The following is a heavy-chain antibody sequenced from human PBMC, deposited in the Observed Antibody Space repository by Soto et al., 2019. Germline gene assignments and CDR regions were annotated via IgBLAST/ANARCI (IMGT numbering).Heavy chain of an antibody. CDR3: ARAWTGYPSPLDY. J-gene: IGHJ4*02. CDR2: IYYSGST. CDR1: GGSISSYY. V-gene: IGHV4-59*01. D-gene: IGHD3-3*01. Sequence: PSETLSLTCTVSGGSISSYYWSWIRQPPGKGLEWIGYIYYSGSTNYNPSLKSRVTISVDTSKNQFSLKLSSVTAADTAVYYCARAWTGYPSPLDYWGQGTLVTVSS.